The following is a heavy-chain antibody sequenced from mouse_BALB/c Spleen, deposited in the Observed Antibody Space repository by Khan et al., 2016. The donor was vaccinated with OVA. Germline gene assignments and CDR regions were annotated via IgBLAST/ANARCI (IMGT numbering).Heavy chain of an antibody. CDR3: TRGALGLQTWFAY. CDR2: INPYNDYT. D-gene: IGHD3-1*01. V-gene: IGHV1S136*01. CDR1: GYTFTSYD. Sequence: VQLQQSGPELVKPGASVKMSCKASGYTFTSYDMHWVKQKPGQGLEWIGYINPYNDYTKFNEKFKGKATLTSDKSSSTAYMELSSLTSEDSAVFYCTRGALGLQTWFAYWGQGTLVTVSA. J-gene: IGHJ3*01.